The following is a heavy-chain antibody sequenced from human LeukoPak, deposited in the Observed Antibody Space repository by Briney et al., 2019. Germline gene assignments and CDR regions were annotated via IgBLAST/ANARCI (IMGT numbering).Heavy chain of an antibody. CDR1: GLTFSSYA. Sequence: GGSLRLSCAASGLTFSSYAMSWVRQAPGKGLEWVSVISGSGSITYYADSVKGRFTITRDNSKNTLHLQMNRLRAEDTALYYCAKDRFSVLTSTVDFWGQGTLVTVSS. J-gene: IGHJ4*02. CDR3: AKDRFSVLTSTVDF. D-gene: IGHD3-9*01. CDR2: ISGSGSIT. V-gene: IGHV3-23*01.